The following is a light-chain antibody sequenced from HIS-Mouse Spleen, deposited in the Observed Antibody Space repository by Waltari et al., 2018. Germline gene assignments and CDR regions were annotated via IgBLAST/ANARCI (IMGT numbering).Light chain of an antibody. Sequence: EIVLTQSPATLSLSPGDRATLSCRASQSVSSYLAWYQRKPGQAPRLLIYDASNRATGIPARFSGSGSGTDFTLTISSLEPEDFAVYYCQQRSNWLTFGGGTKVEIK. J-gene: IGKJ4*01. V-gene: IGKV3-11*01. CDR2: DAS. CDR3: QQRSNWLT. CDR1: QSVSSY.